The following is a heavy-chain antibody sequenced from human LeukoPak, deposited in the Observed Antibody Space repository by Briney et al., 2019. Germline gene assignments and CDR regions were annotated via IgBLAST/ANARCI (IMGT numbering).Heavy chain of an antibody. V-gene: IGHV4-4*07. J-gene: IGHJ4*02. CDR3: ARGLAFFEY. CDR1: GGSIRSYY. Sequence: SETLSLTCTVSGGSIRSYYWTWIRQPAGKGLEWIGQINSSGGTNYNPSLKSRVTMSVDTSQNQFSLKVTSVTAADTAVYYCARGLAFFEYWGQGTLVTVSS. CDR2: INSSGGT. D-gene: IGHD6-19*01.